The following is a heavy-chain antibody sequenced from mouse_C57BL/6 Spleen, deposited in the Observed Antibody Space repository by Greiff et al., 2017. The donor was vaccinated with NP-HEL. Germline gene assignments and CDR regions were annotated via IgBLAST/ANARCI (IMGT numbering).Heavy chain of an antibody. CDR1: GYTFTGYC. CDR3: AVNAIDY. Sequence: QVQLQQSGPVLVKPGASVKLSCKASGYTFTGYCMHWVKQRPGQGLEWIGDINPSNGGTNYNEKFKSKATLTVDKSSSTAYMELSSLTSEDSSVSCCAVNAIDYWGQGTSLTVSS. J-gene: IGHJ4*01. CDR2: INPSNGGT. V-gene: IGHV1-53*01.